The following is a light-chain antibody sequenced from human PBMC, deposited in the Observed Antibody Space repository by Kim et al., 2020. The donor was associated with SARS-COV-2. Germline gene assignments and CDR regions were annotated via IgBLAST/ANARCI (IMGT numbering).Light chain of an antibody. Sequence: APVGDRVTVACQARQVISYYLAWFQLKPGKVPKRMIFDASTLKSGVPSRFSVSRSGTEFTLTISSLQPEDSATYYWLQYNTFPWTFGQGTKVDIK. CDR2: DAS. V-gene: IGKV1-17*03. CDR3: LQYNTFPWT. J-gene: IGKJ1*01. CDR1: QVISYY.